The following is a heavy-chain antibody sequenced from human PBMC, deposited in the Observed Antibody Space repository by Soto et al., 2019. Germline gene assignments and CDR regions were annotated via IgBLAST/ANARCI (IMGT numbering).Heavy chain of an antibody. D-gene: IGHD6-19*01. CDR1: GDSIRGSTSY. Sequence: QLQLQESGPRLVKPSETLSLTCGVSGDSIRGSTSYWGWIRQPPGQGLQWIGSTYHSGSTYYNSSLKSRVTLPVATSKNQFSLNPPFVPAADTAVYYCVKPYPSGWHYPQHGGRGTLVTFSP. J-gene: IGHJ1*01. V-gene: IGHV4-39*01. CDR3: VKPYPSGWHYPQH. CDR2: TYHSGST.